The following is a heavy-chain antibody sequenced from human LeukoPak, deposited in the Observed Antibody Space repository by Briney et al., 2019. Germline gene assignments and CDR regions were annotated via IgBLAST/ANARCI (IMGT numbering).Heavy chain of an antibody. CDR3: ARGRAAAGNYYYYYMDV. CDR2: IYTSGST. J-gene: IGHJ6*03. Sequence: SETLSLTCTVSGGSISSGSYYWSWIRQPAGKGLEWIGRIYTSGSTNYNPSLKSRVTISVDTSKNQFSPKLSSVTAADTAVYYCARGRAAAGNYYYYYMDVWGKGTTVTVSS. D-gene: IGHD6-13*01. CDR1: GGSISSGSYY. V-gene: IGHV4-61*02.